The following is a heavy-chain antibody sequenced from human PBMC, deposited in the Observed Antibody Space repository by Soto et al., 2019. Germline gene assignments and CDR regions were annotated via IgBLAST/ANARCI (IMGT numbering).Heavy chain of an antibody. V-gene: IGHV1-46*03. CDR3: FRDVGD. D-gene: IGHD3-3*01. CDR1: GYTFTSQY. CDR2: INPNGGST. Sequence: QVQLVQSGAEVKKPGASVKVSCKAYGYTFTSQYMHWVRQAPGQGLEWMAMINPNGGSTTYAQRFQGRVTLTRDTSTSTVYMELSRLRSDDTAVYFCFRDVGDWGQGTLGTVSS. J-gene: IGHJ4*02.